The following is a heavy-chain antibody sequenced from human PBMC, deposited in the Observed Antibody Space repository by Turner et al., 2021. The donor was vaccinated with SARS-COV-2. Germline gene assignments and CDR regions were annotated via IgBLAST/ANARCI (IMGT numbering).Heavy chain of an antibody. Sequence: VQLVQSGAEVKTPGSSVKVSCKASGGTLRSYPISWVRQAPGQELEWMGRIIPILGITNYAQKFQGRVTITADKSTSTAYMYLNSLRSEDTAVYYCASRWFGELPFDYWGQGTLVTVSS. D-gene: IGHD3-10*01. V-gene: IGHV1-69*02. CDR1: GGTLRSYP. CDR3: ASRWFGELPFDY. J-gene: IGHJ4*02. CDR2: IIPILGIT.